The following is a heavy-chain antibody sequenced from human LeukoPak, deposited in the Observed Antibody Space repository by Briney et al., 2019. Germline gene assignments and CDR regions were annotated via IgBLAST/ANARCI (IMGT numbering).Heavy chain of an antibody. D-gene: IGHD2-15*01. CDR3: ASLNMAYSLDY. V-gene: IGHV4-59*01. CDR1: GGSISSYY. Sequence: SETLSLTCTVSGGSISSYYWSWIRQPPGKALEWIGYIYYSGSTNYNPSLKSRVTISVDTSKNQFSLKLSSVTAADTAVYYCASLNMAYSLDYWGQGTLVTVSS. J-gene: IGHJ4*02. CDR2: IYYSGST.